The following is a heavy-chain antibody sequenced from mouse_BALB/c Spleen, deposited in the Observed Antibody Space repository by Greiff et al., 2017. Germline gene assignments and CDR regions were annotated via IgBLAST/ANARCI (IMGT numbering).Heavy chain of an antibody. CDR3: ARSIHYYGYNYAMDY. J-gene: IGHJ4*01. CDR1: GFTFSSFG. V-gene: IGHV5-17*02. D-gene: IGHD1-2*01. Sequence: EVKLMESGGGLVQPGGSRKLSCAASGFTFSSFGMHWVRQAPEKGLEWVAYISSGSSTIYYADTVKGRFTISRDNPKNTLFLQMTSLRSEDTAMYYCARSIHYYGYNYAMDYWGQGTSVTVSS. CDR2: ISSGSSTI.